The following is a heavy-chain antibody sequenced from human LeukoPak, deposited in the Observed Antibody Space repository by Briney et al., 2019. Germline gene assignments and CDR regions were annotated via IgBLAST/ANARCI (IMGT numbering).Heavy chain of an antibody. D-gene: IGHD5-18*01. CDR2: DSGSGGST. Sequence: GSLRLPCAASGFTFDDYAMHWVRQAPGKGVEWVSADSGSGGSTYYAHTVRGRFTISRDNSKNPLYLQMNSLRAEDTAVYYCAKKSGDSRGYYFDYWRQGTLVSVPS. CDR3: AKKSGDSRGYYFDY. J-gene: IGHJ4*02. V-gene: IGHV3-23*01. CDR1: GFTFDDYA.